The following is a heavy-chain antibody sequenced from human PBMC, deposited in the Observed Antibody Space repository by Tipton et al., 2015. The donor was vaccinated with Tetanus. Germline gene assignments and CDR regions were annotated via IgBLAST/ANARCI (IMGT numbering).Heavy chain of an antibody. D-gene: IGHD6-13*01. J-gene: IGHJ4*02. CDR3: ARDGSWKFDY. V-gene: IGHV4-34*01. CDR1: GGSFSGYH. CDR2: INHSGYT. Sequence: TLSLTCAVYGGSFSGYHWSWIRQSPGKGLEWIGEINHSGYTSYNPSLKSRVTISVDSSKNHLSLNLTTVTAEDTAVYYCARDGSWKFDYWGQGTLVTVSS.